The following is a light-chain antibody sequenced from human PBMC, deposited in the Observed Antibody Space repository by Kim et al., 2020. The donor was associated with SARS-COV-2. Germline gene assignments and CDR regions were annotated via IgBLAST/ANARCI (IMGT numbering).Light chain of an antibody. Sequence: GQSINITVKGTRSGVGGYDDASWYQRHPGKAPKIMIYEVSNRPSGVSNRFSGAKSGNTASLTISGLQAEDEADYYCSSYTSSSTYVFGTGTKVTVL. J-gene: IGLJ1*01. CDR1: RSGVGGYDD. CDR2: EVS. CDR3: SSYTSSSTYV. V-gene: IGLV2-14*03.